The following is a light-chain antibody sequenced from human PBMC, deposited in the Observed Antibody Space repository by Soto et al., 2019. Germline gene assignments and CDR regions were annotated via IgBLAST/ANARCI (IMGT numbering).Light chain of an antibody. V-gene: IGKV1-9*01. CDR3: QQLNTYPYT. J-gene: IGKJ2*01. Sequence: IQVTQSPSSLSASVGDRVTITCRTSQAISNHLAWYRQSPGKAPQLLMYDASTLHSGVPSRFSGDGFGTDFTLTINSLQPEDSATYYCQQLNTYPYTFGQGTKLDI. CDR1: QAISNH. CDR2: DAS.